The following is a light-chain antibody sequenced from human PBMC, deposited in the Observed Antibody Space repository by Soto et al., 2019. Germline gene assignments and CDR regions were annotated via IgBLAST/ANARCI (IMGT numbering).Light chain of an antibody. V-gene: IGLV2-14*03. CDR1: SSDVGYYNY. CDR3: SSYTTSSTYV. J-gene: IGLJ1*01. Sequence: QSALTQPASVSGSPGQSITISCTGTSSDVGYYNYVSWYQHHPGKAPKLIIYDVSSRPSGVSDRFSGSKSGNTASLTISGLQAEDEAEYYCSSYTTSSTYVFGIGTKV. CDR2: DVS.